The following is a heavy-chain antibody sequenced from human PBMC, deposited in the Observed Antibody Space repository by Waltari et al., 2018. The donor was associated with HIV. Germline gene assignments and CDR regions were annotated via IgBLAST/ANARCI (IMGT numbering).Heavy chain of an antibody. CDR1: GGSFTAYY. Sequence: QVQLQQWGTGLLMPSATLSLTCAVYGGSFTAYYWTWIRQSPRNGLEWIGEIDPSGSTNYNPSLKSRVTISVDASKNQFSLKLTSVTAADTGLYYCARGPHTSIFGVVKYFQPWGQGTLVIVSS. CDR3: ARGPHTSIFGVVKYFQP. J-gene: IGHJ1*01. CDR2: IDPSGST. V-gene: IGHV4-34*02. D-gene: IGHD3-3*01.